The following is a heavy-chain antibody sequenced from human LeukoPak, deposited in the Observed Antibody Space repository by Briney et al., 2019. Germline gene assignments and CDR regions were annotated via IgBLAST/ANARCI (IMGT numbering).Heavy chain of an antibody. CDR3: AKDGIGIAAAGTRRLGLSEN. J-gene: IGHJ4*02. CDR2: ISGSGGST. Sequence: GGSLRLSCAASGFTFSSYAMSWVRQAPGKGLEWVSAISGSGGSTYYADSVKGRFTISRDNSKNTLYLQMNSLRAEDTAVYYCAKDGIGIAAAGTRRLGLSENWGQGTLVTVSS. CDR1: GFTFSSYA. V-gene: IGHV3-23*01. D-gene: IGHD6-13*01.